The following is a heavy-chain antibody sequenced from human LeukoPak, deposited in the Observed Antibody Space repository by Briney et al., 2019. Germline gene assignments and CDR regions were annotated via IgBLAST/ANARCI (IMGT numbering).Heavy chain of an antibody. CDR1: GGSISSHY. Sequence: SETLSLTCTVSGGSISSHYWSWIRQPPGEGLEWNGYIYYSGSTNYNPSLKSRVTISVDTSKNQFSLKLSSVTAADTAVYYCARVFGVYDFWSGYSVGHFDYWGQGTLVTVSS. J-gene: IGHJ4*02. D-gene: IGHD3-3*01. CDR3: ARVFGVYDFWSGYSVGHFDY. CDR2: IYYSGST. V-gene: IGHV4-59*11.